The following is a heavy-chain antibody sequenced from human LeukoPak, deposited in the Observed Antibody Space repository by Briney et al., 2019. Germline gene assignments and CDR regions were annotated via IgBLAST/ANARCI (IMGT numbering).Heavy chain of an antibody. V-gene: IGHV1-2*04. CDR2: INPNSGGT. Sequence: ASVKVSCKASGYTFTSYDINWVRQAPGQGLEWMGWINPNSGGTNYAQKFQGWVTMTRDTSISTAYMELSRLRSDDTAVYYCARGAERGYYFDYWGQGTLVTVSS. D-gene: IGHD3-16*01. J-gene: IGHJ4*02. CDR3: ARGAERGYYFDY. CDR1: GYTFTSYD.